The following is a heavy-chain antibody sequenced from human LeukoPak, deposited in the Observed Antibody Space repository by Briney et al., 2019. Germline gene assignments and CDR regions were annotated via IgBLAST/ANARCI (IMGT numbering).Heavy chain of an antibody. Sequence: PLETLSLTCTVSGGSISSYYWSWIRQPPGKGLEWIGEIYQSGSSNYNPSLKSRVTISLDTSKNQFSLKLSSVTAADTAVYYCARSGATIYYYYMDVWGKGTTVTISS. J-gene: IGHJ6*03. CDR1: GGSISSYY. V-gene: IGHV4-59*01. D-gene: IGHD1-26*01. CDR2: IYQSGSS. CDR3: ARSGATIYYYYMDV.